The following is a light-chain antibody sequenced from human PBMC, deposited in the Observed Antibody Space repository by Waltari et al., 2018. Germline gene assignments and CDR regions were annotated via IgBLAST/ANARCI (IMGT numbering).Light chain of an antibody. J-gene: IGKJ2*01. V-gene: IGKV1-33*01. CDR3: QQYDNLYT. CDR2: DAS. Sequence: DIQMTQSPSSLSASVGDRVTITCQASQDISNYLNWYQQKPGKAPKLLIYDASNLETGVPSRFSGSGSGTDFTFTNSSLQPEEIATYYCQQYDNLYTFGQGTKLEIK. CDR1: QDISNY.